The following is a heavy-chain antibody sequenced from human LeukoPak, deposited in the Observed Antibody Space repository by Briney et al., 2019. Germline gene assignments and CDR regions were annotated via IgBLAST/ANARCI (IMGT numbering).Heavy chain of an antibody. CDR3: ATQLCSGGSCPLDY. V-gene: IGHV4-31*03. D-gene: IGHD2-15*01. CDR1: GGSISSGGYY. J-gene: IGHJ4*02. Sequence: SETLSLTCTVSGGSISSGGYYWSWIRQHPGKGLEWIGYIYYSGSTYYNPSLKSRVTMSVDTSKDQFSLKLSSVTAADTAVYYCATQLCSGGSCPLDYWGQGTLVTVSS. CDR2: IYYSGST.